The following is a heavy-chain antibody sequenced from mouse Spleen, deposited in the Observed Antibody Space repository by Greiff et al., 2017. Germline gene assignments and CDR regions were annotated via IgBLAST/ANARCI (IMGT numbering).Heavy chain of an antibody. Sequence: VQLQQSGPGLVQPSQSLSITCTVSGFSLTSYGVHWVRQSPGKGLEWLGVIWSGGSTDYNAAFISRLSISKDNSKSQVFFKMNSLQADDTAIYYCARKGHYGSSYDYAMDYWGQGTSVTVSS. J-gene: IGHJ4*01. CDR2: IWSGGST. CDR3: ARKGHYGSSYDYAMDY. V-gene: IGHV2-2*01. CDR1: GFSLTSYG. D-gene: IGHD1-1*01.